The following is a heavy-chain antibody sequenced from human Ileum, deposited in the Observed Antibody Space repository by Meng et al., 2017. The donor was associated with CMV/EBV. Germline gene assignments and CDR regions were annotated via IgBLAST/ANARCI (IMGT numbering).Heavy chain of an antibody. D-gene: IGHD2-2*02. V-gene: IGHV1-18*01. J-gene: IGHJ4*02. CDR1: TFTHYG. CDR3: ARGASVVPVAIPLFDNYPD. Sequence: TFTHYGNTWVRQAPGQGLEWMGWISASNGNTNYAQKFQGRVTLTTDTSASTAYMDLRSLISDDTAVYYCARGASVVPVAIPLFDNYPDWGQGTLVTVSS. CDR2: ISASNGNT.